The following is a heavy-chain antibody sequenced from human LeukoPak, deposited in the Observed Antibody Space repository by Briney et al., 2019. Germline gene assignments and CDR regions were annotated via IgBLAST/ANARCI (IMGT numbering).Heavy chain of an antibody. J-gene: IGHJ4*02. Sequence: PGGSLRLSCAASGFTISLNYMGWVRQAPGKGLEWVATIYTGDSRDYLESVRGRFTISTDKSKSILYLQMNSLRVEDTAVYFCARGLPGGTARQLDVFDYWGQGTLVTVFS. CDR1: GFTISLNY. V-gene: IGHV3-53*01. D-gene: IGHD5-24*01. CDR3: ARGLPGGTARQLDVFDY. CDR2: IYTGDSR.